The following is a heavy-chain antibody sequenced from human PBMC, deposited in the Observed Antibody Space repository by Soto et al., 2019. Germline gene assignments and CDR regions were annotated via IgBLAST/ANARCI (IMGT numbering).Heavy chain of an antibody. J-gene: IGHJ4*02. CDR1: GGSFSGYY. CDR2: INHSGST. V-gene: IGHV4-34*01. Sequence: SETLSLTCAVYGGSFSGYYWSWIRQPPGRGLEWIGEINHSGSTNYNPSLKSRVTISVDTSKNQFSLKLSSVTAADTAVYYCARLGGAVAPVDYWGQGTLVTVSS. CDR3: ARLGGAVAPVDY. D-gene: IGHD6-19*01.